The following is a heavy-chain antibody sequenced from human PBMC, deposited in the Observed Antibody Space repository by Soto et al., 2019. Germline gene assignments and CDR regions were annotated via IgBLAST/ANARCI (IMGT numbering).Heavy chain of an antibody. D-gene: IGHD1-1*01. V-gene: IGHV3-53*01. CDR3: ARLTEAERH. J-gene: IGHJ4*02. CDR2: LYNHGKT. CDR1: GFIVSSSH. Sequence: EVQLVESGGGLTQPGGSLRLSCVVSGFIVSSSHMIWVRQAPGKGLEGVSILYNHGKTNYVDSVMGRFTITRDNSKTTVYLQMTRLRVEDTAVYYCARLTEAERHWGQGALVTVSS.